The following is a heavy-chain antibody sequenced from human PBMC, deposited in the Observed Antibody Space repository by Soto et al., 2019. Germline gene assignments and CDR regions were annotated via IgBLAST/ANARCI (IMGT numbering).Heavy chain of an antibody. CDR2: IIPIFGTA. CDR3: ARGYRIYADDYYGMDV. D-gene: IGHD1-26*01. CDR1: GGTFSSYA. J-gene: IGHJ6*02. V-gene: IGHV1-69*01. Sequence: QVQLVQSGAEVKKPGSAVKVSCKASGGTFSSYAISWVRQAPGQGLEWMGGIIPIFGTANYAQKIQGRVTITADEYTSTAYMELSSLRSEDAAVYYCARGYRIYADDYYGMDVWGQGTTVTVSS.